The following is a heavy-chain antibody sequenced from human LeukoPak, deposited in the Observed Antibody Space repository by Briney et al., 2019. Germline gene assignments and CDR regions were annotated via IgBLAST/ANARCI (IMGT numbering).Heavy chain of an antibody. V-gene: IGHV3-23*01. Sequence: PRGSLRLSCAAPGFTFKNYAMTWVRQAPRKGLEWVSRTSGSGDIRLYADSLKGRFTISRTNSENRLYLQMNSPRADDPGVYYCANYRSGGGGYYSGLEHWGQGTQVTVSS. CDR3: ANYRSGGGGYYSGLEH. J-gene: IGHJ1*01. CDR1: GFTFKNYA. D-gene: IGHD2-15*01. CDR2: TSGSGDIR.